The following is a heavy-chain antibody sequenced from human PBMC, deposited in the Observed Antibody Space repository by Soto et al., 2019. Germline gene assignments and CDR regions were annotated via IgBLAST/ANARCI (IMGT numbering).Heavy chain of an antibody. J-gene: IGHJ4*02. CDR3: ARGLAPFWSGYYFDY. CDR1: GFTFSSYS. V-gene: IGHV3-48*02. CDR2: ISSSSSTI. D-gene: IGHD3-3*01. Sequence: GSLRLSCAASGFTFSSYSMNWVRQAPGKGLEWVSYISSSSSTIYYADSVKGRFTISRDNAKNSLYLQMNSLRDEDTAVYYCARGLAPFWSGYYFDYWGQGTLVTVSS.